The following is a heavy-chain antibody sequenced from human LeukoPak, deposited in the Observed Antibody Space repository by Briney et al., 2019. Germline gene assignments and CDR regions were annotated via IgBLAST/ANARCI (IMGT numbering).Heavy chain of an antibody. V-gene: IGHV3-23*01. CDR2: FTGGDGSA. Sequence: GGSLRLSCAASGFTFRNSAMSWVRQAPGKGLEWVSTFTGGDGSAYYADSVKGRFTISRDNSKNTLYLQMNTLRPEDTAVYYCASPARRITIFGVPFDYWGQGTLVTVSS. CDR3: ASPARRITIFGVPFDY. D-gene: IGHD3-3*01. J-gene: IGHJ4*02. CDR1: GFTFRNSA.